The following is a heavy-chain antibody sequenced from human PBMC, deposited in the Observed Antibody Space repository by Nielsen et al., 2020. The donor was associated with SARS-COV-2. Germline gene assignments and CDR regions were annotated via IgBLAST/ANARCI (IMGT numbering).Heavy chain of an antibody. CDR2: ISYDGSNK. J-gene: IGHJ6*03. CDR1: GFTFSSYA. Sequence: GESLKISCAASGFTFSSYAMHWVRQAPGKGLEWVAVISYDGSNKYYADSVKGRFTISRDNSKNTLYLQMNSLKTEDTAVYYCARQDSSGWFNYYYYMDVWGKGTTVTVSS. D-gene: IGHD6-19*01. CDR3: ARQDSSGWFNYYYYMDV. V-gene: IGHV3-30-3*01.